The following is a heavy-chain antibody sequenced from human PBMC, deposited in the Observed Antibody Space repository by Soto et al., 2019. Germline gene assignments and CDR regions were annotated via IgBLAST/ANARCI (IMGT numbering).Heavy chain of an antibody. CDR3: ARGLGCSSTSCYNPTDIYYYGMDV. Sequence: GASVKVSCKASGGTFSSYAISWVRQAPGQGLEWMGGIIPIFGTANYAQKFQGRVTITADESTSTAYMELSSLRSEDTAVYYCARGLGCSSTSCYNPTDIYYYGMDVWGQG. D-gene: IGHD2-2*02. CDR1: GGTFSSYA. V-gene: IGHV1-69*13. J-gene: IGHJ6*02. CDR2: IIPIFGTA.